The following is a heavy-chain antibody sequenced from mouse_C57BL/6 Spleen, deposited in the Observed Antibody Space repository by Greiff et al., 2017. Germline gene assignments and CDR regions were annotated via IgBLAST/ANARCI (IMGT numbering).Heavy chain of an antibody. Sequence: EVQGVESGEGLVKPGGSLKLSCAASGFTFSSYAMSWVRQTPEKRLEWVAYISSGGDYIYYADTVKGRFTISRDNARNTLYLQMSSLKSEDTAMYYCTTNGDGGDWYFDVWGTGTTVTVSS. CDR2: ISSGGDYI. V-gene: IGHV5-9-1*02. D-gene: IGHD4-1*01. CDR3: TTNGDGGDWYFDV. J-gene: IGHJ1*03. CDR1: GFTFSSYA.